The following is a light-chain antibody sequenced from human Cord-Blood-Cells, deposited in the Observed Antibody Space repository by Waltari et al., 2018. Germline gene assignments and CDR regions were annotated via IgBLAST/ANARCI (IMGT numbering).Light chain of an antibody. J-gene: IGKJ5*01. Sequence: DIQMTQSPSSLSASVGDRVTITCQASQDISNYLNWYQQKPGKAPKLLIYDASNLETGVPSRFSGSGSGTDFTFTISRLEPEDFAVYYCQQYGSSPPITFGQGTRLEIK. CDR3: QQYGSSPPIT. CDR2: DAS. CDR1: QDISNY. V-gene: IGKV1-33*01.